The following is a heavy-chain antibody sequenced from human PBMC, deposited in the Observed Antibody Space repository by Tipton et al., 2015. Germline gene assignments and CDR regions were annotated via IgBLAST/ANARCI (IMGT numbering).Heavy chain of an antibody. V-gene: IGHV4-31*03. CDR3: AREGWNSDSSGYDY. D-gene: IGHD3-22*01. CDR2: IYYSGRT. CDR1: GDSISSDGYY. J-gene: IGHJ4*02. Sequence: TLSLTCTVSGDSISSDGYYWSWIRQHPGKGLEWIGYIYYSGRTYYNPSLKSRLTISVDTSKNQFFLRLSSVTAADTAVYYCAREGWNSDSSGYDYWGQGTLVTVSS.